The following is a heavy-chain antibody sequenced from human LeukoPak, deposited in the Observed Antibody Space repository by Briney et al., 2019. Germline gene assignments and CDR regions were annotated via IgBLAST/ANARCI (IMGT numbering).Heavy chain of an antibody. CDR1: GLTFSRYG. CDR3: ARSYYYGSGSYYPFDY. D-gene: IGHD3-10*01. V-gene: IGHV3-33*01. J-gene: IGHJ4*02. CDR2: IWYDGSNK. Sequence: PGGSLRLSCIASGLTFSRYGMHWVRQAPGKGLEWVSVIWYDGSNKYYADSVKGRFTTSRDNSKNTLYLQMNSLRAEDTAVYYCARSYYYGSGSYYPFDYWGQGTLVTVSS.